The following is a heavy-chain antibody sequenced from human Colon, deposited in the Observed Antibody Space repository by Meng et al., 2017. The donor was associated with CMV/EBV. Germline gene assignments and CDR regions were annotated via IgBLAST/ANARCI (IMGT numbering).Heavy chain of an antibody. D-gene: IGHD6-13*01. Sequence: FSCKASGYTFTSYDINWVRQATGQGLEWMGWMNPNSGNTGYAQKFQGRVTITRNTSISTAYMELSSLRSEDTAVYYCARGAGSSSPFDYWGQGTLVTVSS. CDR3: ARGAGSSSPFDY. J-gene: IGHJ4*02. CDR2: MNPNSGNT. V-gene: IGHV1-8*03. CDR1: GYTFTSYD.